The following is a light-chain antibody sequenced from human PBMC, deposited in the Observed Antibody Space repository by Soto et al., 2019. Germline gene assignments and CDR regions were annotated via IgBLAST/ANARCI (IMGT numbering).Light chain of an antibody. CDR1: QRLSSNY. J-gene: IGKJ2*01. CDR2: GAS. V-gene: IGKV3-20*01. CDR3: QQYNNWPPYT. Sequence: EIVLTQSPGTLSLSPGERATLSCRASQRLSSNYLAWFQQKPGQAPRLLIYGASSRATGIPDRFSGSGSGTDFTLTIPRLEPEDFAVYYCQQYNNWPPYTFGQGTKLEIK.